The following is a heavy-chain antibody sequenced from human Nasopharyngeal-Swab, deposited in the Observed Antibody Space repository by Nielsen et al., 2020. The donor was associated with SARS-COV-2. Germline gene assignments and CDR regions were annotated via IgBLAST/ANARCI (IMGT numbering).Heavy chain of an antibody. CDR3: AKDRKEQQLDY. D-gene: IGHD6-13*01. CDR1: GFTFSSYA. Sequence: GGSLRLSCAASGFTFSSYAMGWVRQAPGKGLEWVSAISGSGGSTYYADSAKGRFTISRDNSKNTLYLQMNSLRAEDTAVYYCAKDRKEQQLDYWGQGTLVTVSS. J-gene: IGHJ4*02. V-gene: IGHV3-23*01. CDR2: ISGSGGST.